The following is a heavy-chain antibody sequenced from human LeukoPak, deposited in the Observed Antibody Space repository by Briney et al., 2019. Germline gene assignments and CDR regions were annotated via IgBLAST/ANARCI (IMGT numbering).Heavy chain of an antibody. V-gene: IGHV1-18*01. CDR3: ARMSERSYSSGWYGTDI. CDR2: ISAYNGNT. D-gene: IGHD6-19*01. J-gene: IGHJ3*02. Sequence: GASVKVSCKASGYTFTSYGISWVRQAPGQGLEWMGWISAYNGNTNYAQKLQGRVTMTTDTSTSTAYMELRSLRSDDTAVYYCARMSERSYSSGWYGTDIWGQGTMVTVSS. CDR1: GYTFTSYG.